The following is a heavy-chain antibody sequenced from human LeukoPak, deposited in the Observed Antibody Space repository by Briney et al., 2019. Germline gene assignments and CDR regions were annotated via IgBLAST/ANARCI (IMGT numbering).Heavy chain of an antibody. CDR3: ARGRHLGYCSSTSCYPMSRMPAHYFDS. CDR2: INHSGST. D-gene: IGHD2-2*01. J-gene: IGHJ4*02. CDR1: GGSFSGYY. Sequence: PSETLSLTCAVYGGSFSGYYWSWIRQPPGKGLEWIGEINHSGSTNYNPSLKSRVTISVDTSKNQFSLKLSSVTAADTAVYYCARGRHLGYCSSTSCYPMSRMPAHYFDSWAQGTLVTVPS. V-gene: IGHV4-34*01.